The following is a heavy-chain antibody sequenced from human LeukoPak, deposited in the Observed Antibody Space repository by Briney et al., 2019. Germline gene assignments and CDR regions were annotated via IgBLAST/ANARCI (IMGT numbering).Heavy chain of an antibody. J-gene: IGHJ4*02. Sequence: AETLTLTCAASGVSFSGYYLSWIRQPPGKGLEWIGEINHSGSTNYNPSLKNRVTISGDTSKNQFSLKLSSVSAEDTAVYYCARRYYGSGSYSDWGQGTLVTVSS. D-gene: IGHD3-10*01. CDR1: GVSFSGYY. CDR3: ARRYYGSGSYSD. CDR2: INHSGST. V-gene: IGHV4-34*01.